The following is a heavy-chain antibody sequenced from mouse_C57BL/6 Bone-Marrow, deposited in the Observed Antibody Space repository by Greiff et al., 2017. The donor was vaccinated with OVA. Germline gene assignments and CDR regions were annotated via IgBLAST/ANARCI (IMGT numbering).Heavy chain of an antibody. CDR2: ISGGGGNT. Sequence: DVKLVESGGGLVKPGGSLKLSCAASGFTFSSYTMSWVRQTPEKRLEWVATISGGGGNTYYPDSVKGRFTISRDNAKNTLYLQMSSLRSEDTALYYCARLGWLLRYFDYWGQGTTLTVSS. V-gene: IGHV5-9*01. CDR3: ARLGWLLRYFDY. D-gene: IGHD2-3*01. CDR1: GFTFSSYT. J-gene: IGHJ2*01.